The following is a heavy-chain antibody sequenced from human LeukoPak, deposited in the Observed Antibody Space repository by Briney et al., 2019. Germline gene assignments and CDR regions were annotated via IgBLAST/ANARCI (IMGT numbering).Heavy chain of an antibody. V-gene: IGHV4-59*01. CDR2: IYYSGST. Sequence: SETLSLTCTVSGGSINSYYWSWIRQPPGKGLEWIGYIYYSGSTNYNPSLKSRVTISVDTSKNQFSLKLSSVTAADTAVYYCARGNRDIVEEWGQGTLVTVSS. J-gene: IGHJ4*02. CDR3: ARGNRDIVEE. CDR1: GGSINSYY. D-gene: IGHD2-15*01.